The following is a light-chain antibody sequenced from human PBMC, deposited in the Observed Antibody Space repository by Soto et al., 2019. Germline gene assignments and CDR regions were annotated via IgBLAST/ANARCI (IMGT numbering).Light chain of an antibody. CDR3: SSYATPTTVI. CDR2: EVT. V-gene: IGLV2-14*01. Sequence: QSALTQPASVSGSPGQSITISCTGTSRDVGAYNYVSWYQQHPGKAPKLMIYEVTNRPSGVSNRFSGSKSGNTASLTISGLQAEDEADYYCSSYATPTTVIFGGGTKVTVL. J-gene: IGLJ2*01. CDR1: SRDVGAYNY.